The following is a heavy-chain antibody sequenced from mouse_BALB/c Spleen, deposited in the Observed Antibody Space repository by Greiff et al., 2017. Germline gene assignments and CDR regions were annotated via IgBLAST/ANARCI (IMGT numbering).Heavy chain of an antibody. J-gene: IGHJ4*01. D-gene: IGHD3-3*01. V-gene: IGHV1-54*01. Sequence: LQESGAELVRPGTSVKVSCKASGYAFTNYLIEWVKQRPGQGLEWIGVINPGSGGTNYNEKFKGKATLTADKSSSTAYMQLSSLTSDDSAVYFCARGARGYAMDYWGQGTSVTVSS. CDR1: GYAFTNYL. CDR3: ARGARGYAMDY. CDR2: INPGSGGT.